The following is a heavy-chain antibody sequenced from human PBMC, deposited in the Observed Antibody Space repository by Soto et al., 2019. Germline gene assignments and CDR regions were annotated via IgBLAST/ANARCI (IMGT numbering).Heavy chain of an antibody. J-gene: IGHJ5*02. V-gene: IGHV4-4*02. CDR3: ARTDSSGWSALGSASNWFDP. CDR1: GGSISSSNW. Sequence: SETLSLTCAVSGGSISSSNWWSWVRQPPGKGLEWIGEIYHSGSTNYNPSLKSRVTISVDKSKNQFSLKLNSVTAADTAVYYCARTDSSGWSALGSASNWFDPWGQGTLVTVSS. D-gene: IGHD6-13*01. CDR2: IYHSGST.